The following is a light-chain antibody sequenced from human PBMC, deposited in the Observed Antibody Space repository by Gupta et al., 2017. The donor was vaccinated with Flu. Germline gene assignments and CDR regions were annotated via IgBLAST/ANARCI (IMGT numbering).Light chain of an antibody. CDR1: AFPQKS. CDR2: EDF. J-gene: IGLJ2*01. V-gene: IGLV3-10*01. CDR3: FSVDRRGHDRV. Sequence: GDAFPQKSAYWYQQKSGQAPRLVIYEDFKRPSGIPERFSGSTSGTVATLTISGAQVEDEADYHCFSVDRRGHDRVFGGGTTLAVL.